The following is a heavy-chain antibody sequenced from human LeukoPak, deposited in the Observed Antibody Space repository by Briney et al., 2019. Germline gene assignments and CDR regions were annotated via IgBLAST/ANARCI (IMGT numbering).Heavy chain of an antibody. J-gene: IGHJ3*02. Sequence: NASESLSLTCTVSGGSISRYYWGWIRQPPGKGLEWIGYIYYSVGTNYNPSLKSRVTISVDTSKNQFSLKLSSVTAADTAVYYCPTPRYSVYEGGDAFDIWGEGTMVTVSS. CDR1: GGSISRYY. CDR2: IYYSVGT. V-gene: IGHV4-59*01. D-gene: IGHD5/OR15-5a*01. CDR3: PTPRYSVYEGGDAFDI.